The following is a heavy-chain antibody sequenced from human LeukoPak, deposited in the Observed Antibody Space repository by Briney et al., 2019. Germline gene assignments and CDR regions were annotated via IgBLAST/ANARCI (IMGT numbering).Heavy chain of an antibody. CDR1: GFTLSSYS. CDR3: TRDKSIRESYYSFPDY. Sequence: QPGRSLRLSCAASGFTLSSYSMHWVRQAPGKGLEWVAVISSDGNNKHYADSVKGRFTISRDNSKSTLFLQMNSLRAEDTSIYYCTRDKSIRESYYSFPDYWGQGTLVTVSS. CDR2: ISSDGNNK. V-gene: IGHV3-30-3*01. J-gene: IGHJ4*02. D-gene: IGHD1-26*01.